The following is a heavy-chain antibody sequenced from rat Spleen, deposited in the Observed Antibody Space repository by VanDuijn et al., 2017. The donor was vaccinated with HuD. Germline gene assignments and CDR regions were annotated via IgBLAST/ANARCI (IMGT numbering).Heavy chain of an antibody. CDR2: ITYEGSST. J-gene: IGHJ2*01. Sequence: EVQLVESGGDLVQPGGSLKLSCAASGFTFSDYYMAWVRQAPKKGLEWVASITYEGSSTSYGDSVKGRFTISRDNAKNTLYLQMNSLRSEDTATYYCTTDGGGYKDYFDFWGQGVMVTVSS. V-gene: IGHV5-22*01. CDR3: TTDGGGYKDYFDF. CDR1: GFTFSDYY. D-gene: IGHD1-11*01.